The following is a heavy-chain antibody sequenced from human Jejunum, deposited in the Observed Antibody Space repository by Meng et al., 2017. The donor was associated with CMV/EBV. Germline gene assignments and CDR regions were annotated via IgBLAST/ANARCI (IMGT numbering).Heavy chain of an antibody. CDR1: GFTFSDYY. CDR2: IYSGGST. D-gene: IGHD3-10*01. Sequence: VQLLESGGGLVKPGGSLRLSCAASGFTFSDYYMSWVRQAPGKGLEWVSVIYSGGSTYYADSVKGRFTISRDNSKNMLYLQMNSLRAEDTAVYYCARRDEGYGPFDYWGQGTLVTVSS. V-gene: IGHV3-66*04. CDR3: ARRDEGYGPFDY. J-gene: IGHJ4*02.